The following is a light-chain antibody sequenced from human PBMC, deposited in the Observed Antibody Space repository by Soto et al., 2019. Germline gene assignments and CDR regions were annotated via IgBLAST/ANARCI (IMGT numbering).Light chain of an antibody. Sequence: DIQMTQSPSSLSASVGDRVTIACRASQNIRTYLNWYQQNPGKAPKLLIYAASNLHSGVPSRFSGSGSGTDFTLNISSLQPEDFATYYCQQAYSKNTFVGGTKVEIK. CDR2: AAS. CDR1: QNIRTY. J-gene: IGKJ4*01. CDR3: QQAYSKNT. V-gene: IGKV1-39*01.